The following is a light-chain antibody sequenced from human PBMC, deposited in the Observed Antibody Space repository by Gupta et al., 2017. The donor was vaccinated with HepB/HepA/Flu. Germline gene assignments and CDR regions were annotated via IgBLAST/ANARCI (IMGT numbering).Light chain of an antibody. CDR1: QSISSW. CDR2: KAS. V-gene: IGKV1-5*03. CDR3: QQDNSYSGT. Sequence: DIQMTQSPSTLSASVGDRVTITCRASQSISSWLAWYQQKPGEAPKLLIYKASSLESGVPSRFSGSGSGTEFTLTISSLQPDDFATYYCQQDNSYSGTFGQGTKVEIK. J-gene: IGKJ1*01.